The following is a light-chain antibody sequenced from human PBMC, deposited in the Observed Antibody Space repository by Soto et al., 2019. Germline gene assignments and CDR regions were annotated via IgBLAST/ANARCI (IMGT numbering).Light chain of an antibody. CDR3: QQLNSYSPWT. CDR2: AAS. J-gene: IGKJ1*01. Sequence: DIQLTQSPSFLSASVGDRVTITCRASQGISSYLAWYQQKPGKAPKLLIYAASTLQSGVPSRFIGSGSGTEFSLTISSLQPEDFATYYCQQLNSYSPWTFGQGTKVEIK. V-gene: IGKV1-9*01. CDR1: QGISSY.